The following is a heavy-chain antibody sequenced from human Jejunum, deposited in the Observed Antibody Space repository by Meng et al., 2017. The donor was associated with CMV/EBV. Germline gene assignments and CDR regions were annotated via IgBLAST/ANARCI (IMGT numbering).Heavy chain of an antibody. CDR1: GFTFSTSW. V-gene: IGHV3-74*01. J-gene: IGHJ4*02. CDR2: IDGDETTT. Sequence: AVSGFTFSTSWMHWVRQAPGQGLVWVSRIDGDETTTGYADSVRGRFTISRDNAKNTLYLEMNSLRDDDTGVYYCARAVSGGSLADYWGQGTLVTVS. D-gene: IGHD6-19*01. CDR3: ARAVSGGSLADY.